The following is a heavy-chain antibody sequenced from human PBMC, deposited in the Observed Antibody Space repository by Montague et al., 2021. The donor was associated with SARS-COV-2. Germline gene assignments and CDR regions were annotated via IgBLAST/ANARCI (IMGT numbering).Heavy chain of an antibody. D-gene: IGHD3-10*01. V-gene: IGHV4-34*01. J-gene: IGHJ6*02. CDR1: GGSFSGGSFSGCY. CDR3: ASDASNSRWFWGRGRYHFYALDV. Sequence: SETLSLTCTISGGSFSGGSFSGCYWHWVRQAPGKGLECIGEINDSDSTTYKPFLSSRVTKSVDNSDTQLSPTLPAATAADTGVYYCASDASNSRWFWGRGRYHFYALDVWGQGTTVTVSS. CDR2: INDSDST.